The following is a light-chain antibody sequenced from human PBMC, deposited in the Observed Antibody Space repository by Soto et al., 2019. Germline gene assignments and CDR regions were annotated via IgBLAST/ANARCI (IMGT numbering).Light chain of an antibody. V-gene: IGLV2-14*03. J-gene: IGLJ1*01. CDR2: DVT. Sequence: SALTKPASVSGSPGQSITISCTGTSSDVGGYNYVSWYQQHPGKAPKLMIYDVTNRPSGVSNRFSGSKSGYTASLTISGLQAEDEADYYCSSYTSSSTYVFGTGTKVTVL. CDR1: SSDVGGYNY. CDR3: SSYTSSSTYV.